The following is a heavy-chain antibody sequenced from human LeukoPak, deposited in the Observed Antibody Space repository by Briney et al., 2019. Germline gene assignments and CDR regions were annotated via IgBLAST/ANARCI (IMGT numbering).Heavy chain of an antibody. J-gene: IGHJ4*02. V-gene: IGHV4-4*07. CDR2: IYTSGST. CDR1: GGSISSYY. CDR3: ARHVSGFGELLWAKTQDY. Sequence: SETLSLTCTVSGGSISSYYWSWIRQPAGKGLEWIGRIYTSGSTNYNPSLKSRVTMSVDTPKNQFSLKLSSVTAADTAVYYCARHVSGFGELLWAKTQDYWGQGTLVTVSS. D-gene: IGHD3-10*01.